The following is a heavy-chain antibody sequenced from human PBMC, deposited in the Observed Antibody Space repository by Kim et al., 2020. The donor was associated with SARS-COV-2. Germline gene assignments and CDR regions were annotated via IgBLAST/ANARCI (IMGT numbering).Heavy chain of an antibody. J-gene: IGHJ6*02. CDR3: AREAATPYYYYGMDV. V-gene: IGHV3-21*01. Sequence: GGSLRLSCAASGFTFSSYSMNWVRQAPGKGLEWVSSISSSSSYIYYADSVKGRFTISRDNAKNSLYLQMNSLRAEDTAVYYCAREAATPYYYYGMDVWGQGTTGTVSS. CDR2: ISSSSSYI. CDR1: GFTFSSYS. D-gene: IGHD2-15*01.